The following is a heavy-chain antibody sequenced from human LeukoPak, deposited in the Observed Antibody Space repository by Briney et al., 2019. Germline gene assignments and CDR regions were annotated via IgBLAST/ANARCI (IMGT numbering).Heavy chain of an antibody. V-gene: IGHV3-21*01. D-gene: IGHD5-18*01. CDR2: ISSTLSYI. Sequence: PGGSLRLSCAASGFTFSSYSMNWVRQAPGKGLEWISSISSTLSYIYYADSLKGRFTISRDNAKNSLYLQTNSLRAEDTAVYYCARVSDTSGYSYGSIDYWGQGTLVTVSS. CDR3: ARVSDTSGYSYGSIDY. CDR1: GFTFSSYS. J-gene: IGHJ4*02.